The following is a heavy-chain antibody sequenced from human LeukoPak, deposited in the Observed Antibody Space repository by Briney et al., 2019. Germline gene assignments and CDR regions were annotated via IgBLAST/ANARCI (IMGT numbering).Heavy chain of an antibody. Sequence: PGGSLRLSCAASGFTFSSYWMSWVRQAPGKGLEWVANIKQDGSEKYYVDSVKGRFTISRDNDENSMYLQMNSLRAEDTAVYYCARPPYSSGWYFALGAFDIWGQGTMVTVSS. CDR2: IKQDGSEK. CDR1: GFTFSSYW. D-gene: IGHD6-19*01. CDR3: ARPPYSSGWYFALGAFDI. J-gene: IGHJ3*02. V-gene: IGHV3-7*01.